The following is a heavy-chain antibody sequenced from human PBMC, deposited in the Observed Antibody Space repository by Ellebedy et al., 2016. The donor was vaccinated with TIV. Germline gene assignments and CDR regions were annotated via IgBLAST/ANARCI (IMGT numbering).Heavy chain of an antibody. D-gene: IGHD6-19*01. J-gene: IGHJ4*02. Sequence: GGSLRLSCAASGFTFSSYAMSWVRQAPGKGLEWVSAISGSGGSTYYADSVKGRFTISRDNSKNTLYLQMNSLRAEDTAVYYCARDQWQGSATSPGDYWGQGTLVTVSS. V-gene: IGHV3-23*01. CDR1: GFTFSSYA. CDR2: ISGSGGST. CDR3: ARDQWQGSATSPGDY.